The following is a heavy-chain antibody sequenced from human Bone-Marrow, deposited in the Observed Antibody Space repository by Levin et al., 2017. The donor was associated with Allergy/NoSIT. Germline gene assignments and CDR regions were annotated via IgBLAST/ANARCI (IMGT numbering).Heavy chain of an antibody. Sequence: ASVKVSCNASGYSFTDFYIHWVRQAPGLGLEWMGLINPLNGGIKYAPKFQGRVTMTRDTPMTAAYMELTNLRSDDTAVYYCARSLVGATFDFWGQGTLVTVSS. V-gene: IGHV1-2*02. J-gene: IGHJ4*01. D-gene: IGHD1-26*01. CDR2: INPLNGGI. CDR3: ARSLVGATFDF. CDR1: GYSFTDFY.